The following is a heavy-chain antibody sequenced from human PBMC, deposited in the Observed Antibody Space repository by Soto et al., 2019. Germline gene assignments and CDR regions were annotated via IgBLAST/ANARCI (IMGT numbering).Heavy chain of an antibody. D-gene: IGHD3-3*01. CDR1: GGSLSRYF. V-gene: IGHV4-59*01. Sequence: QVQLQESGPGLVKPSETLSLTCTVSGGSLSRYFWSWIRHPPGKGLEWIGYIYYSGSTNYNPSLKGRVTISVDTSKNQFSLNLRSATAADTAVYYCAREAVKDDFWSCYYSPYYYYYLDVWGKGPTVTVSS. CDR3: AREAVKDDFWSCYYSPYYYYYLDV. CDR2: IYYSGST. J-gene: IGHJ6*03.